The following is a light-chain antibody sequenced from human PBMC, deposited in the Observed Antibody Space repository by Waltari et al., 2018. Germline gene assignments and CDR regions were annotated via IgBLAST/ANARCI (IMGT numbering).Light chain of an antibody. Sequence: QSALTQPASVSGSPGQSLTISRPGTDSDVGAYDFVPWYQQHPGKAPHLIIYEVSNRPSGISNRFSASKSGNTASLTISGLQAEDEADYYCSSYTTSSAPGVFGTGTRVTVL. V-gene: IGLV2-14*01. CDR1: DSDVGAYDF. J-gene: IGLJ1*01. CDR3: SSYTTSSAPGV. CDR2: EVS.